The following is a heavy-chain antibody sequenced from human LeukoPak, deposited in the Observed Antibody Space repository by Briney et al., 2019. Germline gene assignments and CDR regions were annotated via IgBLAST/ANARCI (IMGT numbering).Heavy chain of an antibody. CDR1: GFALASHA. J-gene: IGHJ6*02. CDR3: AKIIAVTESYWYGMDV. CDR2: ISGSGAIT. D-gene: IGHD4-17*01. V-gene: IGHV3-23*01. Sequence: GGSLRLSCAASGFALASHAMGWVRQAPGKGLEWVSGISGSGAITDYVDSVKGRFTISRDNSKNTVYLQMHSLRPEDTAVYYCAKIIAVTESYWYGMDVWGQGTTVTVSS.